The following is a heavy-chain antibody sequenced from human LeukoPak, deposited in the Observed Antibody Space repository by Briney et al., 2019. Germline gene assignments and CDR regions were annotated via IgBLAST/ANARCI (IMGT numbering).Heavy chain of an antibody. V-gene: IGHV3-48*03. Sequence: PGGSLRLSCSASGFSFSSYEMNWVRQAPGKGLEWVSYISHRGGSIHYADSVKGRFTISRDNAKNSVYLQMNSLRAEDTAIYYSVREGYGYNYAFDYWGQGTLVTVSS. CDR3: VREGYGYNYAFDY. CDR1: GFSFSSYE. J-gene: IGHJ4*02. D-gene: IGHD5-24*01. CDR2: ISHRGGSI.